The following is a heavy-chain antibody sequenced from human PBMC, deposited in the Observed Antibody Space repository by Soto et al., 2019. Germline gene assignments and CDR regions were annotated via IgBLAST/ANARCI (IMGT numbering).Heavy chain of an antibody. CDR3: AILPTLTAMVGFDP. J-gene: IGHJ5*02. Sequence: QVQLVQSGAEVKKPGSSVKVSCKASGGTFSSYAISWVRQAPGQGLEWMGGIIPIFGTANYAQKFQGRVTITADESTSTAYMEPSSLRSEDTAVYYCAILPTLTAMVGFDPWGQGTLVTVSS. CDR2: IIPIFGTA. D-gene: IGHD5-18*01. CDR1: GGTFSSYA. V-gene: IGHV1-69*12.